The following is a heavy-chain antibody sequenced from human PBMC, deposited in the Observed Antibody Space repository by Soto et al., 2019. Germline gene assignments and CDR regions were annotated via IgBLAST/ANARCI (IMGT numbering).Heavy chain of an antibody. J-gene: IGHJ3*02. D-gene: IGHD3-16*01. CDR2: ISSNGGST. CDR1: GFTFSSYA. V-gene: IGHV3-64D*06. Sequence: GSLRLSCSASGFTFSSYAMHWVRQAPGKGLEYVSAISSNGGSTYYADSVKGRFTISRDNSKNTLYLQMSSLRAEDTAVYYCVNLGRGDAFDIWGQGTMVTVSS. CDR3: VNLGRGDAFDI.